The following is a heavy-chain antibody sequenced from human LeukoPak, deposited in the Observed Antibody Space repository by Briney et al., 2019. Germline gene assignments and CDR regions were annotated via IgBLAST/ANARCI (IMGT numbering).Heavy chain of an antibody. J-gene: IGHJ4*02. D-gene: IGHD3-22*01. CDR1: GFTFSSYW. CDR2: ISSDGSST. CDR3: ARAPKMIVVDSDD. Sequence: PGGSLRLSCAASGFTFSSYWMHWVRQAPGKGLVWVSRISSDGSSTSYADSVKGRFTISRDNAKNTLYLQMNRLRAEDTAVYYCARAPKMIVVDSDDWGQGTLVTVSS. V-gene: IGHV3-74*01.